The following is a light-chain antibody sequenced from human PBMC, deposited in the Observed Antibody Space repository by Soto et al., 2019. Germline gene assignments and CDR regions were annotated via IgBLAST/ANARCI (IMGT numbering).Light chain of an antibody. V-gene: IGLV1-44*01. CDR2: GND. CDR3: AAWDDRLNAPV. CDR1: NSNIGSNA. Sequence: QSVLTQPPSASGTPGQRVTISCSGSNSNIGSNAVNWYQQLPGTAPKLLIHGNDQRPSGVPDRLSGSKSGTSASLAISGLQSEDEADYSCAAWDDRLNAPVFGGGTKLTVL. J-gene: IGLJ2*01.